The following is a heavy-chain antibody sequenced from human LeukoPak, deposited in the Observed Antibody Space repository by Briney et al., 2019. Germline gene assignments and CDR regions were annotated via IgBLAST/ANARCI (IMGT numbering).Heavy chain of an antibody. CDR1: GGSFSGYY. V-gene: IGHV4-34*01. CDR3: ARGREYDFWRYYFDY. Sequence: LETLSLTCAVYGGSFSGYYWSWIRQPPGKGLEWIGEINHSGSTNYNPSLKSRVTISVDTSKNQLSLKLSSVTAADTAVYYCARGREYDFWRYYFDYWGQGTLVTVSS. CDR2: INHSGST. D-gene: IGHD3-3*01. J-gene: IGHJ4*02.